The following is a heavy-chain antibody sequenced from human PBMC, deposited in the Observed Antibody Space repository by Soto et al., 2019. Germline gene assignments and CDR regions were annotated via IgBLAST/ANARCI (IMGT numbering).Heavy chain of an antibody. J-gene: IGHJ3*02. CDR3: AAYSSTLRNAFDI. Sequence: GASVKVSCTDSGHTFTIYDINWVRQATGQGLEWIGWMIPNSGNTSYAQKFQGRVTMTRDMSTSTAYMELSSLRSEDTAVYYCAAYSSTLRNAFDIWGQGTMVTVSS. D-gene: IGHD6-13*01. CDR1: GHTFTIYD. V-gene: IGHV1-8*01. CDR2: MIPNSGNT.